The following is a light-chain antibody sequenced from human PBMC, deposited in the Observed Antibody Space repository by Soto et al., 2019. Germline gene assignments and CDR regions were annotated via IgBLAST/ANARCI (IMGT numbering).Light chain of an antibody. J-gene: IGLJ1*01. V-gene: IGLV2-14*03. Sequence: QSALTQPASGSGSPGQSITISCTGTSSDVGAYTSVSWYQQHPGKAPKLMIYDVSNRPSGVSNRFSGSKSANTASLTISGLPADDEAHYYCTSYTSDNRSYVFGTGTKLTVL. CDR3: TSYTSDNRSYV. CDR2: DVS. CDR1: SSDVGAYTS.